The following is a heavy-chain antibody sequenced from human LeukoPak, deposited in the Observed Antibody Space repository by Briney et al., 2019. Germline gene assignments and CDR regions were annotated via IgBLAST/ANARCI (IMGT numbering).Heavy chain of an antibody. V-gene: IGHV3-30*03. D-gene: IGHD3-3*01. J-gene: IGHJ3*02. CDR2: ISYDGSNK. CDR1: GFTFSSYG. Sequence: PGRSLRLSCAASGFTFSSYGMHWVRQAPGKGLEWVAAISYDGSNKYYADSVKGRFTISRDNSKNTLYLQMNSLRAEDTAVYYCARPLRFLEWLLAGAFDIWGQGTMVTVSS. CDR3: ARPLRFLEWLLAGAFDI.